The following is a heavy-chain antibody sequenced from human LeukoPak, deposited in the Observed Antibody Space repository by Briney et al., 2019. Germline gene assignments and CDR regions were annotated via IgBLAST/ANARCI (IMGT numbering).Heavy chain of an antibody. CDR1: GASIISDTYF. CDR3: ARHVAHYDWFDP. Sequence: SETLSLTCTVSGASIISDTYFWTWIRQPPGKGLECIAIINYSATTYYNPSLRSRVTISVDTPRNQVSLKLSSVTAADTAIYYCARHVAHYDWFDPWGQGTLVTVSS. J-gene: IGHJ5*02. V-gene: IGHV4-39*01. CDR2: INYSATT. D-gene: IGHD4-17*01.